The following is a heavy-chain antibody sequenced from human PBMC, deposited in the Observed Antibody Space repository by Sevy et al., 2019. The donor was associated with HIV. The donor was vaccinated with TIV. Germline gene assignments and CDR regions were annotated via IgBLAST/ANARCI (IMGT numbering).Heavy chain of an antibody. J-gene: IGHJ1*01. CDR3: AKRMAYSNYAAVHDLQH. V-gene: IGHV3-23*01. CDR1: GFTFSSYA. CDR2: ISGSGGRT. D-gene: IGHD4-4*01. Sequence: GGSLRLSCAASGFTFSSYAMSWVRQAPGKGLEWVSVISGSGGRTYYADSVKGRFTISRDNSKNTLYLQVNSLRAEDTAVYYCAKRMAYSNYAAVHDLQHWGQGTLVTVSS.